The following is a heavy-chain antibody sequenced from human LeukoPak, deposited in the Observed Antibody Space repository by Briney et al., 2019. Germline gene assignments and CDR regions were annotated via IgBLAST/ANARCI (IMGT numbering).Heavy chain of an antibody. Sequence: GRSLRLSCAASGFTFSSYAMHWVRQAPGKGLEWVANIKQDGSEKYYLDSVKGRFTISRDNAKNSLYLQMNSLRAEDTAVYYCAREEGSYYDSSGYYYFDYWGQGTLVTVSS. V-gene: IGHV3-7*01. J-gene: IGHJ4*02. CDR1: GFTFSSYA. CDR3: AREEGSYYDSSGYYYFDY. CDR2: IKQDGSEK. D-gene: IGHD3-22*01.